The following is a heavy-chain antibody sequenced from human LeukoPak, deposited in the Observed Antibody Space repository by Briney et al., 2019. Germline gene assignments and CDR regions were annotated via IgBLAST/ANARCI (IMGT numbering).Heavy chain of an antibody. J-gene: IGHJ4*02. Sequence: ASVKVSCKASGYTFTSYGISWVRQAPGQGLERRGWISAYNCNTNYAQKLQGRVTMTTDTSTSTAYMELRSLRSDDTAVYYCARTTTGISYVGVDYWGQGTLVTVSS. CDR1: GYTFTSYG. CDR3: ARTTTGISYVGVDY. D-gene: IGHD1-14*01. V-gene: IGHV1-18*01. CDR2: ISAYNCNT.